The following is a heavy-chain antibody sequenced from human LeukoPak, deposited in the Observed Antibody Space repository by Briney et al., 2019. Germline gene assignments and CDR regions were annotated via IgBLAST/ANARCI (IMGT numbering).Heavy chain of an antibody. CDR3: ANGNYYDSSGSLMGY. CDR1: GGTFSSYA. CDR2: IIPILGIA. V-gene: IGHV1-69*04. Sequence: SVKVSCKASGGTFSSYAISWVRQAPGQGLEWMGRIIPILGIANYAQKFQGRVTITADKSTSTAYMELSSLRSEDTAVYYCANGNYYDSSGSLMGYWGQGTLVTVSS. D-gene: IGHD3-22*01. J-gene: IGHJ4*02.